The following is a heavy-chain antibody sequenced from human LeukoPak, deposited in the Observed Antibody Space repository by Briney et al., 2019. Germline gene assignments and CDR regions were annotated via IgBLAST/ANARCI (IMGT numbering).Heavy chain of an antibody. Sequence: GGSLRLSCAASGFTFSSYSMNWVRQAPGKGLERVSSISSSSSYIYYADSVKGRFTISRDNAKNSLYLQMNSLRAEDTAVYYCARDQKLLWFGESPFDYWGQGTLVTVSS. CDR3: ARDQKLLWFGESPFDY. V-gene: IGHV3-21*01. D-gene: IGHD3-10*01. J-gene: IGHJ4*02. CDR2: ISSSSSYI. CDR1: GFTFSSYS.